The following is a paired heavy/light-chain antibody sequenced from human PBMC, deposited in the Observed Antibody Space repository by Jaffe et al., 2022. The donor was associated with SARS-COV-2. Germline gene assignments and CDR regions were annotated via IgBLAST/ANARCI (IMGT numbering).Heavy chain of an antibody. D-gene: IGHD2-8*02. J-gene: IGHJ4*02. Sequence: QLQLQESGPGLVKPSETLSLTCIVSGGSISSSRYYWGWFRQPPGKGLEWIGTVYYSGSTYYNPSLKSRVTTSVDTSKNQFSLKLSSVTAADTAVYYCARREYTGRFDYWGQGNLVTVSP. CDR2: VYYSGST. CDR1: GGSISSSRYY. CDR3: ARREYTGRFDY. V-gene: IGHV4-39*01.
Light chain of an antibody. CDR2: DVT. V-gene: IGLV2-14*01. CDR3: SSFTTIITYV. Sequence: QSALTQPASVSGSPGQSITISCTGTSSDVGAYNYVSWYQQHPGKAPKLMIYDVTSRPSGVSYRFSGSKSGNTASLTISGLQAEDEADYYCSSFTTIITYVFGTGTKVTVL. CDR1: SSDVGAYNY. J-gene: IGLJ1*01.